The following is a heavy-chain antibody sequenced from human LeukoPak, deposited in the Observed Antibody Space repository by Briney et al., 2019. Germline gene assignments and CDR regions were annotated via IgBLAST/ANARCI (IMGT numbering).Heavy chain of an antibody. D-gene: IGHD4-23*01. V-gene: IGHV4-39*07. CDR2: INHSGST. CDR1: GGSISSTSYY. J-gene: IGHJ4*02. CDR3: ASVGPDGGDSHLGYYFDY. Sequence: SETLSLTCTVSGGSISSTSYYWGWIRQPPGKGLEWIGEINHSGSTNYNPSLKSRVTISVDTSKNQFSLKLSSVTAADTAVYYCASVGPDGGDSHLGYYFDYWGQGTLVTVSS.